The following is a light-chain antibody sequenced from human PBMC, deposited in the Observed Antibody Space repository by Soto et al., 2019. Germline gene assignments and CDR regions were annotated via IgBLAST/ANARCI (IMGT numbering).Light chain of an antibody. J-gene: IGLJ1*01. CDR2: DVS. Sequence: QSALTQPASVSGSPGQSITISCTGTSSDVGGYNYVSWYQQHPGKAPELMIYDVSNRPSGVSNRFSGSKSGNTASLTISGLQAEDEADYDCSSYTSSSTLLYVFGTGTKLTVL. CDR1: SSDVGGYNY. V-gene: IGLV2-14*01. CDR3: SSYTSSSTLLYV.